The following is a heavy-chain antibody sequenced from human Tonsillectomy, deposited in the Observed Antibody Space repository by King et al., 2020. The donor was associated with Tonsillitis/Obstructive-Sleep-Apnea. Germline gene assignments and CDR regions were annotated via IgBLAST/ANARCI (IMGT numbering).Heavy chain of an antibody. CDR3: ERGGKQLSRAQTAYYDFWSRWFDP. Sequence: QLVQSGAEVKKPGASVKVSCKASGGTFSSYAISWVRQAPGQGLEWMGRIIPSLGIAIYAQQFQGRVTITADKYTSTAYMELSSLRSEDTAVYYCERGGKQLSRAQTAYYDFWSRWFDPWGQGTLVTVSS. D-gene: IGHD3-3*01. CDR1: GGTFSSYA. J-gene: IGHJ5*02. CDR2: IIPSLGIA. V-gene: IGHV1-69*04.